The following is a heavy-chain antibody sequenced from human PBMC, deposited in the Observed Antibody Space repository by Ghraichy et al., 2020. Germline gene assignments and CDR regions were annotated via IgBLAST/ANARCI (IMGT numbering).Heavy chain of an antibody. V-gene: IGHV4-39*01. D-gene: IGHD6-19*01. J-gene: IGHJ4*02. CDR1: GGSISSSSYY. CDR3: ARHPLSRHQWQWLVRTEWVFDY. Sequence: QTLSLTCTVSGGSISSSSYYWGWIRQPPGKGLEWIGSIYYSGSTYYNPSLKSRVTISVDTSKNQFSLKLSSVTAADTAVYYCARHPLSRHQWQWLVRTEWVFDYWGQGTLVTVSS. CDR2: IYYSGST.